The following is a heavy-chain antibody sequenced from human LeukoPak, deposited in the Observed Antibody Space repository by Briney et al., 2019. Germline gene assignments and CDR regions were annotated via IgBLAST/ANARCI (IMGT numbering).Heavy chain of an antibody. Sequence: GGSLRLSCEGSGFTFDDYTMHWVRQAPGKGLEWVSLINRGGSTTVYAESVKGRFTIPRDNSKNTLYLHMNSLRADDTAVYYCAKDSRRYYYGSGGAPTGPYYYYNLDVWGKGTTVTFSS. D-gene: IGHD3-10*01. J-gene: IGHJ6*03. CDR1: GFTFDDYT. CDR3: AKDSRRYYYGSGGAPTGPYYYYNLDV. V-gene: IGHV3-43*01. CDR2: INRGGSTT.